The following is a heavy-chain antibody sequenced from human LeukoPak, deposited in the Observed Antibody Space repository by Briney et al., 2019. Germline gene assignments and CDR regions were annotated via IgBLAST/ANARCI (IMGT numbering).Heavy chain of an antibody. Sequence: PGGSLRLSCAASGFTFSSYSMNWVRQAPGKGLEWVSSISSSSSYIYYADSVKGRFTISRDNAKNSLYPQMNSLRAEDTAVYYCARDRNDYGDYWGQGTLVTVSS. CDR1: GFTFSSYS. CDR2: ISSSSSYI. CDR3: ARDRNDYGDY. J-gene: IGHJ4*02. V-gene: IGHV3-21*01.